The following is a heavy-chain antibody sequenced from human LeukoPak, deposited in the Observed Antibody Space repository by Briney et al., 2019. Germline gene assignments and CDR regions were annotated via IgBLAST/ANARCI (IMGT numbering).Heavy chain of an antibody. Sequence: PGGSLRLSCTASGFSLRSYEMDWVRQAPGKGMEWVSYISSSGSTIYYADSVKRRFTISRHTPENSLYLQMHSLRAEDTAVYYCSRRDEKRGVFDFWGQGTMVTVSS. CDR1: GFSLRSYE. J-gene: IGHJ3*01. CDR2: ISSSGSTI. V-gene: IGHV3-48*03. D-gene: IGHD5-24*01. CDR3: SRRDEKRGVFDF.